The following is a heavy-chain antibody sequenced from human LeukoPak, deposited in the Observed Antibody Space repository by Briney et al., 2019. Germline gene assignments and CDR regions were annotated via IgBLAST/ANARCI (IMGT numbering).Heavy chain of an antibody. CDR3: ARALRSSGWDITYYYYYYMDV. V-gene: IGHV3-23*01. Sequence: GGSLRLSCAASGFTFSTNAMSWVRRAPGKGLEWVSAVSGSGDSTYYADSVKGRFTISRANSKNTLYLQMNSLRAEDTAVYYCARALRSSGWDITYYYYYYMDVWGKGTTVTVSS. D-gene: IGHD6-19*01. J-gene: IGHJ6*03. CDR1: GFTFSTNA. CDR2: VSGSGDST.